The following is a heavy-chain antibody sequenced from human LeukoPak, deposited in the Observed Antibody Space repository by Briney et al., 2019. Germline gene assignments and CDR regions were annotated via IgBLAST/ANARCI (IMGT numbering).Heavy chain of an antibody. J-gene: IGHJ4*02. CDR3: AKNGYYSIDY. V-gene: IGHV4-39*07. CDR1: GGSISSSSYY. CDR2: IYHTGGT. Sequence: SETLSLTCTVSGGSISSSSYYWGWIRQPPGKGLEWIGEIYHTGGTNYNPSHQSRVTISVDKSKNQFSLKLSSVTAADTALYYCAKNGYYSIDYWGQGTLVTVSS. D-gene: IGHD3-22*01.